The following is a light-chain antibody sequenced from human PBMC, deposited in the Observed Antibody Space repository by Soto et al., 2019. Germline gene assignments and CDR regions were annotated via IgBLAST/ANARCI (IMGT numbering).Light chain of an antibody. CDR1: QTVSSTY. Sequence: EIVLTQSPGTLSLSPGERATLSCRTSQTVSSTYFAWYQQRPGQAPRLLFYDASTRATGIPARFSGSGSGTDFTLTISSLEPEDFAVYYCQQRSNWPLTFGQGTKLEIK. CDR2: DAS. J-gene: IGKJ2*01. CDR3: QQRSNWPLT. V-gene: IGKV3-11*01.